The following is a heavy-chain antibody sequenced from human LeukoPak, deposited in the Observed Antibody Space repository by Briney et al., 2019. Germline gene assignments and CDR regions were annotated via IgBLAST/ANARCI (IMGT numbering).Heavy chain of an antibody. CDR3: ARGPKLEPLDY. Sequence: ASVKVSCKASGYTFTSDYMHWVRQAPGQGLEWMGIINPSGGRTSYAQKFQGRVTMPRDTYTSTVYMELSRLRSEDTAVYYCARGPKLEPLDYWGQGTLVTVSS. V-gene: IGHV1-46*01. CDR1: GYTFTSDY. D-gene: IGHD1-1*01. J-gene: IGHJ4*02. CDR2: INPSGGRT.